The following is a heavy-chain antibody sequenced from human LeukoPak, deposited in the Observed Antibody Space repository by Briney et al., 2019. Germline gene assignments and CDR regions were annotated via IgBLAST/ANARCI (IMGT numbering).Heavy chain of an antibody. CDR3: AREECSSTSCYDWFDP. J-gene: IGHJ5*02. CDR1: GYTFTSYG. CDR2: ISAYNGNT. V-gene: IGHV1-18*01. Sequence: GASVKVSCKASGYTFTSYGISWVRQAPGQGLEWMGWISAYNGNTNYAQKLQGRVTMTTDTSTSTAYMELRSLRSDDTAVYYCAREECSSTSCYDWFDPWGQGTLVTVSS. D-gene: IGHD2-2*01.